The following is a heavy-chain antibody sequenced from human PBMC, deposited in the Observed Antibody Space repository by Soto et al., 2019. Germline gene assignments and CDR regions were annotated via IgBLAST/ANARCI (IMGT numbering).Heavy chain of an antibody. CDR3: ARGWYYYYYGMDV. J-gene: IGHJ6*02. Sequence: PSETLSLTCAVYGGSFSGYYWSWIRQPPGKGLEWIGEINHSGSTNYNPSLKSRVTISVDTSKNQFSLKLSSVTAADTAVYYCARGWYYYYYGMDVWGQGTTVT. CDR1: GGSFSGYY. D-gene: IGHD6-13*01. CDR2: INHSGST. V-gene: IGHV4-34*01.